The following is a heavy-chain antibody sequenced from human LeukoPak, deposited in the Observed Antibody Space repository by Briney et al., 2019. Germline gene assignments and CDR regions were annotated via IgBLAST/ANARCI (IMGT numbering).Heavy chain of an antibody. CDR3: ARGRNDNGGMFFDS. V-gene: IGHV4-59*01. D-gene: IGHD4-23*01. J-gene: IGHJ4*02. CDR1: GASIRSYY. CDR2: ISYSGYT. Sequence: EPSETLSLTCTVSGASIRSYYWSWIRQAPGKGLEWVGFISYSGYTSYSPSLKSRVAISVDTSKSQFSLRLTSMTAADTAIYYCARGRNDNGGMFFDSWAQGTLVTVSS.